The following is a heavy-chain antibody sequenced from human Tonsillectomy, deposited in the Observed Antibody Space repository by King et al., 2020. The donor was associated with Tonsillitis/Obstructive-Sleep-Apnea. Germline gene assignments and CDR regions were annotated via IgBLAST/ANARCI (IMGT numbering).Heavy chain of an antibody. CDR2: INHSGST. CDR3: ARETIFGVVNSQPFDY. J-gene: IGHJ4*02. CDR1: GGSFSGYY. V-gene: IGHV4-34*01. Sequence: VQLQQWGAGLLKPSETLSLTCAVYGGSFSGYYWSWIRQPPGKGLEWIGEINHSGSTNYNPSLKSRVTISVDTSKKQFSLKLSSVTAADTAVYYCARETIFGVVNSQPFDYWGQGTLVTVSS. D-gene: IGHD3-3*01.